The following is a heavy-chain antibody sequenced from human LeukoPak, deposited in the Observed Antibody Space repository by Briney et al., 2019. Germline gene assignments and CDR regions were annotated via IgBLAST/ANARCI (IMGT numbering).Heavy chain of an antibody. CDR1: GFTVSSTY. D-gene: IGHD5-12*01. J-gene: IGHJ4*02. CDR3: ARESGYAVGDY. V-gene: IGHV3-53*01. Sequence: GGSLRLSCAASGFTVSSTYMTWVRQAPGKGLEWVSVIYSGGSTYYADSVKGPFTVSRDNSKNTLYLQMNSLRAEDTAMYYCARESGYAVGDYWGQGTLVTVSS. CDR2: IYSGGST.